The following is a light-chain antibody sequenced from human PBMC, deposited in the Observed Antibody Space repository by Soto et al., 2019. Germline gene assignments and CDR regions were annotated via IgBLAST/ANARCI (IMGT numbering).Light chain of an antibody. V-gene: IGKV3-15*01. CDR3: QQYNNWPPWT. Sequence: ILMTQSPATLSVSPGERATLSCRASQSVSNNLAWYQQKPGQAPRLLIYDASTRATGIPARVSGSGSGTECTLTISGLQSEDFAVYYCQQYNNWPPWTFGQGTKVELK. J-gene: IGKJ1*01. CDR1: QSVSNN. CDR2: DAS.